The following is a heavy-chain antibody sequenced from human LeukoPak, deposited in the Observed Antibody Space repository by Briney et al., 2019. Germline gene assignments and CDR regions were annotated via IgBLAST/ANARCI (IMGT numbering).Heavy chain of an antibody. Sequence: SQTLSLTCAISGDSVSSNSAAWNWIRQSPSRGLEWLGRTYYRSKWYNDYAVSVKSRITINSDTSKNQFSLRLSSVTAADTAVYYCARDSSGDYAVFEYWGQGTLVTVSS. CDR2: TYYRSKWYN. D-gene: IGHD4-17*01. J-gene: IGHJ4*02. V-gene: IGHV6-1*01. CDR3: ARDSSGDYAVFEY. CDR1: GDSVSSNSAA.